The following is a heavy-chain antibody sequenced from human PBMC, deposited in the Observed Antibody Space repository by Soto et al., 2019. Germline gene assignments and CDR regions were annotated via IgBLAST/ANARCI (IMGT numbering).Heavy chain of an antibody. CDR2: ISGSGGST. V-gene: IGHV3-23*01. J-gene: IGHJ4*02. Sequence: EVQLLESGGGLVQPGGSLRLSCAASGFTFSSYAMSWVRQAPGKGLEWVSAISGSGGSTSYAQKFQGRVTMTRDTSTSTVYMELSSLRSEDTAVYYCARDRDSSGYFDYWGQGTLVTVSS. D-gene: IGHD3-22*01. CDR1: GFTFSSYA. CDR3: ARDRDSSGYFDY.